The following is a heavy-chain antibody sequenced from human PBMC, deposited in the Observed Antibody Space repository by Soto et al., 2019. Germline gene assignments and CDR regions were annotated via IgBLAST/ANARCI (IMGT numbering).Heavy chain of an antibody. CDR1: GFTFSSHW. CDR3: ARDSSPYYDFWSGFYTYFDF. CDR2: VNGDGTTT. D-gene: IGHD3-3*01. Sequence: GGSLRLSCAVSGFTFSSHWMHWVRQAPGKGLVWVSRVNGDGTTTNYADSVKGRFTISRDNAKKTLYLQMNSLRADDTAVYYCARDSSPYYDFWSGFYTYFDFWGQGALVTVSS. J-gene: IGHJ4*02. V-gene: IGHV3-74*01.